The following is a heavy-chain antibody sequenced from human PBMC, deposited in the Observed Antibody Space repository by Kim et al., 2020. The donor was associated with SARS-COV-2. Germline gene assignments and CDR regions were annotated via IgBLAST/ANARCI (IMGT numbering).Heavy chain of an antibody. CDR3: ARSIAAAGTVEY. V-gene: IGHV1-3*01. D-gene: IGHD6-13*01. CDR2: INAGNGNT. CDR1: GYTFTSYA. J-gene: IGHJ4*02. Sequence: ASVKVSCKASGYTFTSYAMHWVRQAPGQRLEWMGWINAGNGNTKYSQKFQGRVTITRDTSASTAYMELSSLRSEDTAVYYCARSIAAAGTVEYWGQRTLVTVSS.